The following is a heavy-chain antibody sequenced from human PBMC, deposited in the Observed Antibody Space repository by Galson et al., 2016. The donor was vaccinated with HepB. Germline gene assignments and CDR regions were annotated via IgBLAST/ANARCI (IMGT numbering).Heavy chain of an antibody. CDR1: GDSVSGNSAA. V-gene: IGHV6-1*01. CDR3: ARSTSSGPNPHFDS. CDR2: TYYRSRWYY. J-gene: IGHJ4*02. D-gene: IGHD6-6*01. Sequence: CAISGDSVSGNSAAWNWIRQSPSRGLEWQGRTYYRSRWYYDYAASVKSRFTINPDTSKNQFSLQLNSVTPEDTAVYYCARSTSSGPNPHFDSWGQGTLVTVSS.